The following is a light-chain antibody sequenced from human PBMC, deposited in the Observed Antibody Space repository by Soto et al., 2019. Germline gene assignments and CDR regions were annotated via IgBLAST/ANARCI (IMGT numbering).Light chain of an antibody. V-gene: IGKV3-20*01. CDR2: GAS. Sequence: EIVLTQSPGTLSLSPGERATLSCRASQSVSSSYLAWYQQKPGQAPRLLIYGASSRATGIPDRFSGSGSGKDFTLTISRLEPEDFAVYYCPPYGSSPNTFGQGTKLEIK. CDR3: PPYGSSPNT. J-gene: IGKJ2*01. CDR1: QSVSSSY.